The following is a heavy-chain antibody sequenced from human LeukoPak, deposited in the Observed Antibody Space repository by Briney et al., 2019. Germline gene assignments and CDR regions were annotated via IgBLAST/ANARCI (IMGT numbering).Heavy chain of an antibody. Sequence: GESLKISCKGSGYSFTSNWISWVRQMPGKGLEWMGRIDPSDSYTNYSPSFQGHVTISADKSISTAYLQWSSLKASDTAMYYCARQPEGTWFDPWDQGTLVTVSS. D-gene: IGHD1-1*01. J-gene: IGHJ5*02. CDR1: GYSFTSNW. CDR2: IDPSDSYT. V-gene: IGHV5-10-1*01. CDR3: ARQPEGTWFDP.